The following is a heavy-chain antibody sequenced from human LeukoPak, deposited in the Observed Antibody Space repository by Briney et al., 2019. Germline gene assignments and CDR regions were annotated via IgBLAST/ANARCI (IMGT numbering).Heavy chain of an antibody. J-gene: IGHJ3*02. V-gene: IGHV3-21*01. D-gene: IGHD6-6*01. CDR1: GFTFSSYS. CDR2: ISSSSSCI. CDR3: ARGGTYSSSSTRWGDAFDI. Sequence: GGSLRLSCAASGFTFSSYSMNWVRQAPGKGLEWVSSISSSSSCIYYADSVKGRFTISRDNAKNSLYLQMNSLRAEDTAVYYCARGGTYSSSSTRWGDAFDIWGQGTMVTVSS.